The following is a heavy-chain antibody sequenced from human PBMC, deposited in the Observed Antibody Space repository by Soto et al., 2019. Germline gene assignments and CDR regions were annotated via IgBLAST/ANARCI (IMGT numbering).Heavy chain of an antibody. CDR1: GYTFTGYY. J-gene: IGHJ6*03. CDR2: INPNSGGT. Sequence: QVQLVQSGAEVKKPGASVKVSCKASGYTFTGYYMHWVRQAPGQGLEWMGWINPNSGGTNYAQKFQGWVTMTRDTSISTAYIELSTLRSDDTAVYYCARAGGTMTKQRGYYYMDVWGKGTTVTVSS. D-gene: IGHD4-17*01. CDR3: ARAGGTMTKQRGYYYMDV. V-gene: IGHV1-2*04.